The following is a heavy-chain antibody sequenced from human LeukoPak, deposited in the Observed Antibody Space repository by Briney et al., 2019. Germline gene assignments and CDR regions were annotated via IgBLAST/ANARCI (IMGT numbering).Heavy chain of an antibody. CDR2: VSSGGSNI. V-gene: IGHV3-11*01. CDR3: ARASGFRSGRYRNTHLDF. CDR1: GFTFSDYY. Sequence: GSLRLSCAASGFTFSDYYMSWIRQAPGKGLEWISYVSSGGSNIKYADSVKGRFTISRDNAKKSLDLQMNSLRAEDAAVYYCARASGFRSGRYRNTHLDFWGPGTLVTVSS. J-gene: IGHJ4*02. D-gene: IGHD3-10*01.